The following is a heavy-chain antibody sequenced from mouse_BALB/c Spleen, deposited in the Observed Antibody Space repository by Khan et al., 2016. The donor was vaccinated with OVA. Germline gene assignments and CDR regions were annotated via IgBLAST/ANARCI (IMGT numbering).Heavy chain of an antibody. CDR3: ARSTYRYAFAY. V-gene: IGHV3-8*02. CDR2: MIYSGNT. Sequence: EVQLVESGPSLVKPSQTLSLTCSVTGDSITSGYWSWIRKFPGNKLEYMGYMIYSGNTYYNPSLKSRISITRHTSKNQDYLQLNSVPTEDTATYYCARSTYRYAFAYWGQGTLVTVSA. CDR1: GDSITSGY. J-gene: IGHJ3*01. D-gene: IGHD2-14*01.